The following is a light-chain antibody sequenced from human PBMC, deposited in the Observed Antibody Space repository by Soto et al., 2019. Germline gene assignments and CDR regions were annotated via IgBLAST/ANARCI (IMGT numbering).Light chain of an antibody. CDR3: QQSYSTPPT. CDR2: AAS. J-gene: IGKJ5*01. V-gene: IGKV1-39*01. Sequence: DIQMTQSPASLSASLGDRVTITCRASQSISSYLNWYQQKPGKAPKVLIYAASSLQSGVPSRFSGSGSGTDFTLTISSLPPEDFEAYYCQQSYSTPPTFGQGTRLEIK. CDR1: QSISSY.